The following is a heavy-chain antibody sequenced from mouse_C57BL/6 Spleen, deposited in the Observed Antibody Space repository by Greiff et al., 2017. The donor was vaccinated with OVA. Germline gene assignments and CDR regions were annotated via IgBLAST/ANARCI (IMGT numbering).Heavy chain of an antibody. D-gene: IGHD1-1*01. CDR1: GYTFTDYY. CDR3: ARPLLYRRSSWYFDV. Sequence: EVQLQQSGPELVKPGASVKISCKASGYTFTDYYMNWVKQSHGKSLEWIGDINPNNGGTSYNQKFKGKATLTVDKSSSTAYMELRSLTSEDSAVYYCARPLLYRRSSWYFDVWGTGTTVTVSS. J-gene: IGHJ1*03. CDR2: INPNNGGT. V-gene: IGHV1-26*01.